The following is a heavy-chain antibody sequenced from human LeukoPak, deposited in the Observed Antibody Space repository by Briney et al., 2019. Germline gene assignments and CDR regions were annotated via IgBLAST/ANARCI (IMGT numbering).Heavy chain of an antibody. V-gene: IGHV4-4*07. D-gene: IGHD6-13*01. CDR1: GGSISSYY. CDR3: ASTGIAAAGIPHYMDV. J-gene: IGHJ6*03. Sequence: SETLSLTCTVSGGSISSYYWSWIRQPAGTALEWIGRIYTSGTITYNPSLKSRVTISVDTSKNQFSLKLSSVTAADTAVYYCASTGIAAAGIPHYMDVWGKGTTVTISS. CDR2: IYTSGTI.